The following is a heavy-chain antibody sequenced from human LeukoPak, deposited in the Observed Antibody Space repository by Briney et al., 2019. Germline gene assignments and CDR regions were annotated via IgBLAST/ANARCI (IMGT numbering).Heavy chain of an antibody. V-gene: IGHV3-74*01. Sequence: GGSLRLSCAASGFTFSSYWMHWVRQAPGKGLVWVSRINSDGSSTSYADSVKGRFTISRDNAKNTLYLQMNSLRAEDTAVYYCAREDLYYYGSGSYQTPFDYWGQGTLVTVSS. J-gene: IGHJ4*02. CDR1: GFTFSSYW. CDR2: INSDGSST. CDR3: AREDLYYYGSGSYQTPFDY. D-gene: IGHD3-10*01.